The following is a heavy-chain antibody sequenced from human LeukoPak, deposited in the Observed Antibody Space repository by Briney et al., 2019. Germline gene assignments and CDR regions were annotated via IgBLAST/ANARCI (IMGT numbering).Heavy chain of an antibody. J-gene: IGHJ4*02. CDR1: GGSISSGGYS. CDR3: ARGGSGYGN. Sequence: PSQTLSLTCAVSGGSISSGGYSWSWIRQPPGKGLEWIGYIYYSGSTYYNPSLKSRVTISVDTSKNQFSLKLSSVTAADTAVYYCARGGSGYGNWGQGTLVTVSS. CDR2: IYYSGST. D-gene: IGHD5-12*01. V-gene: IGHV4-30-4*07.